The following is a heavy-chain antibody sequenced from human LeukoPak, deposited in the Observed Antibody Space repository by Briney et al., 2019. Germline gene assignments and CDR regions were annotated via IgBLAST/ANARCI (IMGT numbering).Heavy chain of an antibody. V-gene: IGHV4-59*01. Sequence: SETLSLTCTVSGGSISSYYWSWIRQPPGKGLEWIGYIYYSGSTNYNPSLKSRVTISVDTSKNQFSLKLSSVTAEDTAVYYCARDGYNPEHDYWGQGTLVTVSS. D-gene: IGHD5-24*01. J-gene: IGHJ4*02. CDR2: IYYSGST. CDR1: GGSISSYY. CDR3: ARDGYNPEHDY.